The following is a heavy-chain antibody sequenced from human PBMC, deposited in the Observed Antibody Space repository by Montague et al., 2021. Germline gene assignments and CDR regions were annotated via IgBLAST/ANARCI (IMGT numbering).Heavy chain of an antibody. J-gene: IGHJ4*02. V-gene: IGHV3-7*01. CDR2: INQDGNDK. Sequence: SLRLSCAASGFTFSSYWMAWVRQAPGKGLEWVANINQDGNDKYYVDSVRGRFTNSRDNAKKSLYLQMNSLRVDDTAVYYCANTKMDYWGQGMLVIVS. D-gene: IGHD2-8*01. CDR3: ANTKMDY. CDR1: GFTFSSYW.